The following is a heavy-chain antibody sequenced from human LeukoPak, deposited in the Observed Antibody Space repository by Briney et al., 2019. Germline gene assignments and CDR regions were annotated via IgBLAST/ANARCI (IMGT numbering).Heavy chain of an antibody. CDR1: GYSFTSYW. Sequence: GESLKIYCKGSGYSFTSYWIGWVRQMPGKGLEWMGIIYPGDSDTRYSPSFQGQVTISADKSISTAYLQWNSLKASDTAMYYCARRVRGSSGYDVFDIWGQGTMVTVSS. CDR3: ARRVRGSSGYDVFDI. J-gene: IGHJ3*02. V-gene: IGHV5-51*01. CDR2: IYPGDSDT. D-gene: IGHD3-22*01.